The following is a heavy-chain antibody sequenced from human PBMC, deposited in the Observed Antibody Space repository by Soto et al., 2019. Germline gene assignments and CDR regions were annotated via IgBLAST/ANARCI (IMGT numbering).Heavy chain of an antibody. CDR3: ARIAVAGTWDYYYYYGMDV. CDR1: GFTFSSYA. Sequence: PGGSLRLSCAASGFTFSSYAMSWVRQAPGKGLEWVSAISGSGGSTYYADSVKGRFTISRDNSKNTLYLQMNSLRAEDTAVYYCARIAVAGTWDYYYYYGMDVWGQGTTVTVSS. V-gene: IGHV3-23*01. D-gene: IGHD6-19*01. CDR2: ISGSGGST. J-gene: IGHJ6*02.